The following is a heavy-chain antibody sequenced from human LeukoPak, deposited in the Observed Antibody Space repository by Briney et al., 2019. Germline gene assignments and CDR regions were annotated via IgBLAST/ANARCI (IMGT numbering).Heavy chain of an antibody. D-gene: IGHD6-13*01. J-gene: IGHJ4*02. CDR2: ISSGSTHI. V-gene: IGHV3-21*01. Sequence: GGSLRLSCAASGFTFSSYSMNWVRQAPGKGLEWVSSISSGSTHIYYADSVKGRFTISRDNAKNSLYLQMNSLRAEDTAVYYCARQAAPDYWGQGTLVTVSS. CDR1: GFTFSSYS. CDR3: ARQAAPDY.